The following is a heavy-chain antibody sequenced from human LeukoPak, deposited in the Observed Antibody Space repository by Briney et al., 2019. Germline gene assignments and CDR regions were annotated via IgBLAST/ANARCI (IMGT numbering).Heavy chain of an antibody. Sequence: SETLSLTCTVSGGSISSSSYYWGWIRQPPGKGLEWIGEINHSGSTNYNPSLKSRVTISVDTSKNQFSLKLSSVTAADTAVYYCARGLSYYSKAMDVWGKGTTVTVSS. CDR2: INHSGST. CDR3: ARGLSYYSKAMDV. D-gene: IGHD1-26*01. V-gene: IGHV4-39*07. CDR1: GGSISSSSYY. J-gene: IGHJ6*04.